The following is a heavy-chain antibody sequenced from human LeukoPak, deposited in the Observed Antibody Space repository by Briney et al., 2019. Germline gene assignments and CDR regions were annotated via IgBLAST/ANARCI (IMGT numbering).Heavy chain of an antibody. D-gene: IGHD3-22*01. Sequence: GPSVKVSCEASVYTFSSYGTSGVPAAPGQGLEWRGWISAYKGNTNYAQKLKGRVPMTTDPSTSTDHMELRTLRSDDTAVYYFARDPAYYNDTTGCDYWGQGTLVTVSS. CDR1: VYTFSSYG. J-gene: IGHJ4*02. CDR3: ARDPAYYNDTTGCDY. CDR2: ISAYKGNT. V-gene: IGHV1-18*01.